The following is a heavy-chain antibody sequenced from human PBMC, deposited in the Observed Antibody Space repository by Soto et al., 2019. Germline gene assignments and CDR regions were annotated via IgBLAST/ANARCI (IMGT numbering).Heavy chain of an antibody. CDR2: ISGSGGST. J-gene: IGHJ5*02. D-gene: IGHD3-3*01. CDR1: GFTFSSYA. Sequence: GGSLRLSCAASGFTFSSYAMSWVRQAPGKGLEWVSAISGSGGSTYYADSVKGRFTISRDNSKNTLYLQMNSLRAEDTAVYYCAKDGGFWSGYYNWFDPWGQGTLVTV. CDR3: AKDGGFWSGYYNWFDP. V-gene: IGHV3-23*01.